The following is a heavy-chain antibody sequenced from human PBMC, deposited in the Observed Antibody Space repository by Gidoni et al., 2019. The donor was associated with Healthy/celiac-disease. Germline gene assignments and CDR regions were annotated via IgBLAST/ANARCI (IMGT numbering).Heavy chain of an antibody. CDR1: GFTFSSYG. Sequence: QVQLVESGGGVVQPGRSLRLSCAASGFTFSSYGMHWVRQAPGKGLEWVAVISYDGSNKYYADSVKGRFTISRDNSKNTLYLQMNSLRAEDTAVYYCAKRPWGVAAAGTGYYGMDVWGQGTTVTVSS. D-gene: IGHD6-13*01. V-gene: IGHV3-30*18. J-gene: IGHJ6*02. CDR2: ISYDGSNK. CDR3: AKRPWGVAAAGTGYYGMDV.